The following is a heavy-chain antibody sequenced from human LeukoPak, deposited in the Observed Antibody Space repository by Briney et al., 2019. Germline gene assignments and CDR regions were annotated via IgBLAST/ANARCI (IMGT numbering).Heavy chain of an antibody. J-gene: IGHJ3*02. Sequence: GGSLRLSCAASGFTFDDYAMHWVRQAPGKGLEYVSAISSNGGSTYYANSVKGRFTISRDNSKNTLYLQMGSLRAEDMAVYYCARVSYVTPGAFDIWGQGTMVTVSS. CDR2: ISSNGGST. D-gene: IGHD2-21*02. V-gene: IGHV3-64*01. CDR3: ARVSYVTPGAFDI. CDR1: GFTFDDYA.